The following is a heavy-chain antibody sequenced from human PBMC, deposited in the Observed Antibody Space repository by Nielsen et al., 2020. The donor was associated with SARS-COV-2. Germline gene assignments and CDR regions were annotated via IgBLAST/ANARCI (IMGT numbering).Heavy chain of an antibody. CDR3: ARPASGTYQNPDS. J-gene: IGHJ4*02. Sequence: GSLKISCKGSGYSFTSNWITWVRQVPGKGLAWVGRIDPSDSYTNYSPSFQGHVTISVDRAISTAFLQWSSLRASDSAMYYCARPASGTYQNPDSWGQGTLVTVTS. CDR2: IDPSDSYT. V-gene: IGHV5-10-1*01. CDR1: GYSFTSNW. D-gene: IGHD1-26*01.